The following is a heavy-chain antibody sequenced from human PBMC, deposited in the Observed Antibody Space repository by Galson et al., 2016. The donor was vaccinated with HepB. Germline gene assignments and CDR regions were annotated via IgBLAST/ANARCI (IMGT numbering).Heavy chain of an antibody. D-gene: IGHD2-2*01. Sequence: SLRLSCAASGFSFGGSSMNWVRQAPGKGLEWISFISSSSDTVHYADSVKGRFIISRDNAKNSVDLQMNSLRAEDTAVYYCARDSGYCRSIDCKGDGFDVWGQGTVVTVSS. V-gene: IGHV3-48*04. CDR1: GFSFGGSS. CDR2: ISSSSDTV. J-gene: IGHJ3*01. CDR3: ARDSGYCRSIDCKGDGFDV.